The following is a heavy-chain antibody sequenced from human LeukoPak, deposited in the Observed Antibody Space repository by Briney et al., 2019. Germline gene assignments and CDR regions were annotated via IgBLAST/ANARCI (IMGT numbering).Heavy chain of an antibody. CDR3: AKLMVRGVISDNWFDP. Sequence: PGGSLRLSCVGSGFVFSNLAMSWVRQAPGKGLEWVSAISGSGGSTYYADSVKGRFTISRDNSKNTLYLQMNSLRAEDTAVYYCAKLMVRGVISDNWFDPWGQGTLVTVSS. D-gene: IGHD3-10*01. CDR2: ISGSGGST. J-gene: IGHJ5*02. V-gene: IGHV3-23*01. CDR1: GFVFSNLA.